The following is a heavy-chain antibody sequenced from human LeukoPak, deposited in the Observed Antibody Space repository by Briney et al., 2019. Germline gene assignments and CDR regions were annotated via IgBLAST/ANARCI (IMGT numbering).Heavy chain of an antibody. CDR3: AKRLGGSGFDY. D-gene: IGHD3-16*01. J-gene: IGHJ4*02. Sequence: GGSLRLSCAASGFAFSTYVMSWVRQSPGKGLDWVSAIGTSGGTTYYADSVKGRFTISRDKSKDTLYLQMNSLRAEDTAVYYCAKRLGGSGFDYWGQGTVVIVSS. CDR2: IGTSGGTT. CDR1: GFAFSTYV. V-gene: IGHV3-23*01.